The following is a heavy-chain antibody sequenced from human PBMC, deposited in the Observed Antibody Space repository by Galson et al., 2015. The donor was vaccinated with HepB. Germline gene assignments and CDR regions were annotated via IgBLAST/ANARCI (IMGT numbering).Heavy chain of an antibody. CDR2: ISAYNGNT. V-gene: IGHV1-18*01. CDR3: ASGFPYFQH. J-gene: IGHJ1*01. Sequence: ISWVRQAPGQGLEWMGWISAYNGNTNYAQKLQGRVTMTTDTSTSTAYMELRSLRSDDTAVYYCASGFPYFQHWGQGTLVTVSS.